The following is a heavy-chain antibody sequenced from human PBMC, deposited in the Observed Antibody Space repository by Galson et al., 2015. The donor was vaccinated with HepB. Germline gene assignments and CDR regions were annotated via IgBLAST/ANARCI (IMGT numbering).Heavy chain of an antibody. Sequence: SLRLSCAASGFTFSSYAMSWVRQAPGKGLVWVSSISGRGGNTYYTDSVKGRFTISRDNSKKMVYLQMNSLRAEDTAVYYCAGVGGTIYYYGMDVWGQGTTVTVSS. CDR3: AGVGGTIYYYGMDV. J-gene: IGHJ6*02. CDR1: GFTFSSYA. D-gene: IGHD2-2*01. CDR2: ISGRGGNT. V-gene: IGHV3-23*01.